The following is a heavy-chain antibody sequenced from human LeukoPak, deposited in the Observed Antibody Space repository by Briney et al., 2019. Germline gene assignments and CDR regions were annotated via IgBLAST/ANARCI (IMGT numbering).Heavy chain of an antibody. CDR2: ISSSSSYI. V-gene: IGHV3-21*01. CDR3: AKARGLWFGELD. CDR1: GFTFSSYS. J-gene: IGHJ4*02. D-gene: IGHD3-10*01. Sequence: GGSLRLSCAASGFTFSSYSMNWVRQAPGKGLEWVSSISSSSSYIYYADSVKGRFTISRDNSKNTLYLQMNSLRAEDTAVYYCAKARGLWFGELDWGQGTLVTVSS.